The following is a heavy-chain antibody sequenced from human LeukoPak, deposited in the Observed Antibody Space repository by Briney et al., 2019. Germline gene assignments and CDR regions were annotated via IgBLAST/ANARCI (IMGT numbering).Heavy chain of an antibody. CDR1: GYTFTSYW. CDR3: ARRRDLYSGSYYPFDY. V-gene: IGHV5-51*01. J-gene: IGHJ4*02. D-gene: IGHD1-26*01. CDR2: IYPGDSDT. Sequence: PGESLKISCKGSGYTFTSYWIGWVRQMPGKGLEWMGIIYPGDSDTRYSPSFQGQVTISADKSISTAYLQWSSLKASDTAMYYCARRRDLYSGSYYPFDYWGQGTLVTVSS.